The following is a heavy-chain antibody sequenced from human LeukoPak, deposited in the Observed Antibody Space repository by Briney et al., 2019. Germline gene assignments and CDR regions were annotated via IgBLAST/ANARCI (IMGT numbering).Heavy chain of an antibody. CDR2: IYHSGGI. CDR3: AHIMDTAMVTLPDDAFDI. CDR1: GGSISSSNW. D-gene: IGHD5-18*01. V-gene: IGHV4-4*02. Sequence: PSGTLSLTCAVSGGSISSSNWWSWVRQPPGKGLEWIGEIYHSGGINYNPSLKSRVTISVDKSKNQFSLKLSSVTAADTAVYYCAHIMDTAMVTLPDDAFDIWGQGTMVTVSS. J-gene: IGHJ3*02.